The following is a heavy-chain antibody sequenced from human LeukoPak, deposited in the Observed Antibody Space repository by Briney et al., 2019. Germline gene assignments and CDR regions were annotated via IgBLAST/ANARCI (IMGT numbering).Heavy chain of an antibody. Sequence: SVKVSCKASGGTFSSYSISRVRQAPGQGPEWLGRITPNLAITDYAQKFRGRVTLTADKSTSTVYMELGSLTSEDTAAYYCARDSALRCSSTSCYFDYWAREPWSPSPQ. CDR2: ITPNLAIT. V-gene: IGHV1-69*04. CDR1: GGTFSSYS. D-gene: IGHD2-2*01. CDR3: ARDSALRCSSTSCYFDY. J-gene: IGHJ4*02.